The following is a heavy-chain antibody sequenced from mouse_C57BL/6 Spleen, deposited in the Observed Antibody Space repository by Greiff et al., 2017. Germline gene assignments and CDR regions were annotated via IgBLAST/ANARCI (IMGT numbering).Heavy chain of an antibody. CDR3: SRYLLITTVVRYFDV. V-gene: IGHV1-53*01. D-gene: IGHD1-1*01. CDR1: GYTFPSYW. CDR2: INPSNGGT. J-gene: IGHJ1*03. Sequence: QVQLKESGTELVKPGASVKLSFKASGYTFPSYWMHWVKQRPGQGLEWIGNINPSNGGTNYNEKFKSKATLTVDKSSSPAYMQLSRLTSEDSAVYYCSRYLLITTVVRYFDVWGTGTTVTVSS.